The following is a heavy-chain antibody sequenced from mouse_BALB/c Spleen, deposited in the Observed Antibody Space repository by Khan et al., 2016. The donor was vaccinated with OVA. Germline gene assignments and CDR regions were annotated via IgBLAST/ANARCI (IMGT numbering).Heavy chain of an antibody. V-gene: IGHV9-1*02. CDR1: GYTFTSYG. J-gene: IGHJ1*01. CDR3: ARTYYSYDRYFDV. CDR2: INTYTGEP. D-gene: IGHD2-14*01. Sequence: QIQLVQSGPELKKPGETVKISCKASGYTFTSYGMNWVKQAPGKGLKWMGWINTYTGEPTSADDFKGRFAFSLETSASTAYLQISNLKDEDMATFFCARTYYSYDRYFDVWGAGTTVTVSS.